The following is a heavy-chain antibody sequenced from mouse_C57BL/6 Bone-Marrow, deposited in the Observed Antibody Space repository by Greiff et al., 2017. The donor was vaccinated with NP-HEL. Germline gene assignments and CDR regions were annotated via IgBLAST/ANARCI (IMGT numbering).Heavy chain of an antibody. CDR2: IYPGSGST. CDR3: ARFTTVVATDWYFDG. CDR1: GYTFTSYW. Sequence: VQLQQPGAELVKPGASVKMSCKASGYTFTSYWITWVKQRPGQGLEWIGDIYPGSGSTNYNEKFKSKATLTVDTSSSTAYMQLSSLTSEDSAVYYCARFTTVVATDWYFDGWGTGTTVTVSS. V-gene: IGHV1-55*01. J-gene: IGHJ1*03. D-gene: IGHD1-1*01.